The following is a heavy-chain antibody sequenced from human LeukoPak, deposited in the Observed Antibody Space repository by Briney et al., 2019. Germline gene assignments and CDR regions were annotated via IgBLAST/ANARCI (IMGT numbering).Heavy chain of an antibody. Sequence: GGSLRLSCAASGFTFSSYGMHCVRQAPGKGLEWVAFIRYDGSNKYYADSVKGRVTISIDKSKNTLYLQMNSLRAEDTAVYYCANQIRKYYYHSSGTIPTNWGQGTLVTVSS. D-gene: IGHD3-22*01. V-gene: IGHV3-30*02. CDR3: ANQIRKYYYHSSGTIPTN. CDR1: GFTFSSYG. J-gene: IGHJ4*02. CDR2: IRYDGSNK.